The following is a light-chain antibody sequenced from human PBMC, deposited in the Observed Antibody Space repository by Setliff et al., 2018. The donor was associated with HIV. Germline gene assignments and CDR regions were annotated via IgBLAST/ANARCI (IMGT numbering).Light chain of an antibody. Sequence: PGQRVTISCTGRSSNIGAGYDVHWYQHRPATAPKLLIFGNTNRPSGVPDRFSGSKSDTSASLAITGLQAEDEADYYCQSYDSSLFVVFGGGTKVTVL. CDR2: GNT. V-gene: IGLV1-40*01. J-gene: IGLJ2*01. CDR1: SSNIGAGYD. CDR3: QSYDSSLFVV.